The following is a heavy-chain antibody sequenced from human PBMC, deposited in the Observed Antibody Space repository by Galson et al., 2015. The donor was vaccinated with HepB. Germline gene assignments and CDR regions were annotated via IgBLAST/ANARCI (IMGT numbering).Heavy chain of an antibody. D-gene: IGHD3-3*01. CDR2: IIPIFGTA. V-gene: IGHV1-69*13. J-gene: IGHJ5*02. CDR1: GGTFSSYA. Sequence: SVKVSCKASGGTFSSYAISWVRQAPGQGLEWMGGIIPIFGTANYAQKFQGRVTITADESTSTAYMELSSLRSEDTAVYYCARGYYDFWSGYFGSSHNWFDPWGQGTLVTVSS. CDR3: ARGYYDFWSGYFGSSHNWFDP.